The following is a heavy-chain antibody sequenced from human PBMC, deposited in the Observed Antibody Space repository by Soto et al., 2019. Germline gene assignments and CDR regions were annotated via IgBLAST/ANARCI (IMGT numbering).Heavy chain of an antibody. Sequence: GGSLRLSCAASGFTFSSYGMHWVRQAPGKGLEWVAVISYDGSNKYYADSVKGRFTISRDNSKNTLYLQMNSRRAEDTAVYYCAKDQGMATISSGSDYWGQGTLVTVSS. CDR3: AKDQGMATISSGSDY. D-gene: IGHD5-12*01. J-gene: IGHJ4*02. CDR2: ISYDGSNK. V-gene: IGHV3-30*18. CDR1: GFTFSSYG.